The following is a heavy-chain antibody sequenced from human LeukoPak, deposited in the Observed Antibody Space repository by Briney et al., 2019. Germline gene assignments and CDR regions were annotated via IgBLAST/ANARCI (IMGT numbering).Heavy chain of an antibody. Sequence: GASVTVSCTASGYTFTSYDINWERQATGQGLEWMGWMNPNSGNTGYAQKFQGRVTMTRNTSISTAYIELSSLRSEDTAVYYCARAKIPAATYFDYWGQGTLVTVSS. V-gene: IGHV1-8*01. CDR3: ARAKIPAATYFDY. D-gene: IGHD2-2*01. CDR2: MNPNSGNT. J-gene: IGHJ4*02. CDR1: GYTFTSYD.